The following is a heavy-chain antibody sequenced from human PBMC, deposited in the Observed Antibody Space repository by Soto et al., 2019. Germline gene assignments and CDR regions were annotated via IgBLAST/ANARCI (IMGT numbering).Heavy chain of an antibody. Sequence: SETLSLTCTVSGGSISSSSYYWGWIRQPPGKGLEWIGSIYYSGSTYYNPSLKSRVTISVDTSKNQFSLKLSSVTAADTAVYYCASYYYSNNLYNWFDPWGQGTLVTVSS. CDR3: ASYYYSNNLYNWFDP. J-gene: IGHJ5*02. D-gene: IGHD4-4*01. V-gene: IGHV4-39*01. CDR2: IYYSGST. CDR1: GGSISSSSYY.